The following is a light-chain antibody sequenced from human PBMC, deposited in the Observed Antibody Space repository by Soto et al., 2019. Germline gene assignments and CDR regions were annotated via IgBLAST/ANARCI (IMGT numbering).Light chain of an antibody. Sequence: ALTHPASLSGSPVQSITLSCTGTSSDVGGYNYVSWYQQHPDKAPKLMIYEVSNRPSGVPNRFSGSKSGNTASLTISGLQAEDEADYYCTSYSSSNSLYVFGTGTKVTVL. CDR1: SSDVGGYNY. J-gene: IGLJ1*01. V-gene: IGLV2-14*01. CDR3: TSYSSSNSLYV. CDR2: EVS.